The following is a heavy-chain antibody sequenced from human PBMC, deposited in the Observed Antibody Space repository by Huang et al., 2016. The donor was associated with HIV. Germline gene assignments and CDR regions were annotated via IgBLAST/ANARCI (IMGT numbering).Heavy chain of an antibody. J-gene: IGHJ4*02. D-gene: IGHD6-19*01. Sequence: QVQLVQSGAEVKKPGAPVKVSCKASGYTFTSYGISWVRQAPGQGLEWMGWISAYNGHTNYAQKLQGRVTMTTETSTSTAYMELRCLRSDDTAVYYCARDRGAVAGTSPGYWGQGTLVTVSS. V-gene: IGHV1-18*01. CDR2: ISAYNGHT. CDR1: GYTFTSYG. CDR3: ARDRGAVAGTSPGY.